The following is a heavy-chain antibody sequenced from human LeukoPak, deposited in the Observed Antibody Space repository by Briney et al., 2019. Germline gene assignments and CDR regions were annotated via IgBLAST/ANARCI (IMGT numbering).Heavy chain of an antibody. V-gene: IGHV3-48*02. Sequence: AGGSLRLSCAASGFTFSTYSMNWVRQAPGKGLEWVSYITGSSNPIYYADSVKGRFTISRDNAKNSLYLQMNSLRDEDTAVYYCVRDPEALDYWGQGTLVTVSS. CDR1: GFTFSTYS. CDR2: ITGSSNPI. CDR3: VRDPEALDY. J-gene: IGHJ4*02.